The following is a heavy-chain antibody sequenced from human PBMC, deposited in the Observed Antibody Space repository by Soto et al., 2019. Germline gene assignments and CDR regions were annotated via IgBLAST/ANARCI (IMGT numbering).Heavy chain of an antibody. V-gene: IGHV3-49*03. CDR3: TRGRVSLDY. Sequence: PGGSLRLSCTASGLTFADYALNWFRQAPGKGLEWVAIIRSKDYGEAKDYAASVKGRFTISRDDSKNIAYLQMNSLKTEDTAVYYCTRGRVSLDYWGQGAQVTVSS. CDR1: GLTFADYA. J-gene: IGHJ4*02. CDR2: IRSKDYGEAK.